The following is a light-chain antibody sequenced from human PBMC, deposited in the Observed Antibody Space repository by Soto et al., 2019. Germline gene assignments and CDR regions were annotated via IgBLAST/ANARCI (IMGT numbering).Light chain of an antibody. J-gene: IGKJ1*01. Sequence: EIVLTQSPGTLSLSPGERATLSCRASQSVTSNYLAWYQQKPGQAPRLLIFGASIRATGLPDRFSGSGSGTEFTLTISSLQPGDFATYYCQQYNSFWTFGQGTKVDIK. CDR1: QSVTSNY. CDR3: QQYNSFWT. V-gene: IGKV3-20*01. CDR2: GAS.